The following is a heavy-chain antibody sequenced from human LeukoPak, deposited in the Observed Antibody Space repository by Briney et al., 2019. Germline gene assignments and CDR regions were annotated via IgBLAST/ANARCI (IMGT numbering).Heavy chain of an antibody. CDR2: ISAYNGNT. J-gene: IGHJ5*02. D-gene: IGHD3-22*01. V-gene: IGHV1-18*01. Sequence: ASVKVSCKASGYTFTSYGISWVRQAPGQGLEWMGWISAYNGNTNYAQKLQGRVTMTTDTSTSTAYMELRSLRSDDTAVYYRARIYDTGGYYYGRHWFDPWGQGTLVTVSS. CDR1: GYTFTSYG. CDR3: ARIYDTGGYYYGRHWFDP.